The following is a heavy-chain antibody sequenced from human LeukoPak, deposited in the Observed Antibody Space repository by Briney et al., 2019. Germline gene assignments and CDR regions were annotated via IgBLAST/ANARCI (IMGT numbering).Heavy chain of an antibody. D-gene: IGHD2-21*02. V-gene: IGHV3-33*01. CDR3: ARVNRGDVFDI. Sequence: PGSSLRLSCAASGFTFSSYGMHWVRQAPGKGLEWVTVIWYDGRNKFYADSLKGRFTISRDNSKNTLYLQMNSLRAEDTAVYYCARVNRGDVFDIWGQGTLVTV. J-gene: IGHJ3*02. CDR2: IWYDGRNK. CDR1: GFTFSSYG.